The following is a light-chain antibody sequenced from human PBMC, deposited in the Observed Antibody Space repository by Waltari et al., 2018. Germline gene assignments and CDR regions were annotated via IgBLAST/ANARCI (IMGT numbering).Light chain of an antibody. J-gene: IGKJ3*01. CDR3: QQYYTTPFS. CDR2: WAS. CDR1: QSVENY. Sequence: DVVLTQSPDSLAVSLGESAPITFKSTQSVENYLAWYQQKAGQFPKLLIYWASTRASGVPDRFTGSGSGTDFTLTISSLQTEDVAVYYCQQYYTTPFSFGPGTKVDIK. V-gene: IGKV4-1*01.